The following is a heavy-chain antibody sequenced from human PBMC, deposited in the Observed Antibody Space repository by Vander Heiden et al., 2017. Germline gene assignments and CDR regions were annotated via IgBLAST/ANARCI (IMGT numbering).Heavy chain of an antibody. CDR2: INPNSGGT. CDR3: ARDRIAVAGTTGNAFDI. Sequence: HVQPAQSGAAATKPGASVKVSCKASGYTFTGYYMHWGRQAPGQGLEWMGWINPNSGGTNYAQKFQGRVTMTRDTSISTAYMELSRLRSDDTAVDYCARDRIAVAGTTGNAFDIWGQGTMVTVSS. CDR1: GYTFTGYY. D-gene: IGHD6-19*01. J-gene: IGHJ3*02. V-gene: IGHV1-2*02.